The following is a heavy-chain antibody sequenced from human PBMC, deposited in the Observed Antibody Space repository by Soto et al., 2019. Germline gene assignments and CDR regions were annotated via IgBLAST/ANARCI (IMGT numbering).Heavy chain of an antibody. J-gene: IGHJ1*01. V-gene: IGHV1-46*01. D-gene: IGHD6-13*01. Sequence: QVQLVQSGAEVKKPGASVKVSCKESGYTFTSYYMHWVRQAPGQGLEWMVIINPSGGSTSYAQKFQGRGTMTRDTSTSTVYMELSSLSSEDTAVYYCARGLEAAGTQYFQHWGQGTLVTVSS. CDR2: INPSGGST. CDR3: ARGLEAAGTQYFQH. CDR1: GYTFTSYY.